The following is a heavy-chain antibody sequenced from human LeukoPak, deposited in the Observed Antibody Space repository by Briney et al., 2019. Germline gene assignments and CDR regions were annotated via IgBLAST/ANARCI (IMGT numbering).Heavy chain of an antibody. CDR2: IYHSGST. D-gene: IGHD2-15*01. CDR1: GYSISSGYY. Sequence: PSETLSLTCAVSGYSISSGYYWGWIRQPPGQGLEWIGSIYHSGSTYYNPSLKSRVTLSVDTSENHFSLKLSSVTAADTAVYCCARVIYCSGGSCYDGAWFDPWGQGTLVTVSS. V-gene: IGHV4-38-2*01. CDR3: ARVIYCSGGSCYDGAWFDP. J-gene: IGHJ5*02.